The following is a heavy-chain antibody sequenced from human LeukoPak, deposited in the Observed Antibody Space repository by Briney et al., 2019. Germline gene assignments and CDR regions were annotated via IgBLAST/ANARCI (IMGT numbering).Heavy chain of an antibody. CDR2: INHSGST. CDR3: ARGRYSSSWYYYYGMDV. J-gene: IGHJ6*04. CDR1: GGFFSGYY. D-gene: IGHD6-13*01. V-gene: IGHV4-34*01. Sequence: PSDPLSLTCAVYGGFFSGYYWSWLRQPPGKGLEWLGEINHSGSTNYNPSLKRRVTISVDTSKNQFSLKLSSVTAADTAVYYCARGRYSSSWYYYYGMDVWGKGTTVTVSS.